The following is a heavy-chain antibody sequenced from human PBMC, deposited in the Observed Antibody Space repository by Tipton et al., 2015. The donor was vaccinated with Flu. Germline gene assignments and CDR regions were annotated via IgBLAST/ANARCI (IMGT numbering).Heavy chain of an antibody. Sequence: TLSLTCTVSGGSISSGSYYWTWIRQPAGKGLEWIGNIFHTGSTYHNPSLKSRVTISINTSKNQFSLKVFSVTAADTAVYYCARRDYSNYVSDPKNWFDPWGQGILVTVSS. CDR1: GGSISSGSYY. CDR2: IFHTGST. CDR3: ARRDYSNYVSDPKNWFDP. D-gene: IGHD4-11*01. V-gene: IGHV4-61*09. J-gene: IGHJ5*02.